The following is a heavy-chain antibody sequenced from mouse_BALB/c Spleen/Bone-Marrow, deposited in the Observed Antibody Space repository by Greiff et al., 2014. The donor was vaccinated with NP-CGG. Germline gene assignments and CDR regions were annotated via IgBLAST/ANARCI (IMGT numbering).Heavy chain of an antibody. Sequence: LKESGGGLVKPGGALKISCAASGFTFSSYAMSWGRQNPEKRLGGVASISSGGSTYYPDSVKGRFTISRDNARNILYLQMSSLRSEDTAMYYCARDDYDDQYYFDYWGQGTTLTVSS. CDR3: ARDDYDDQYYFDY. J-gene: IGHJ2*01. CDR2: ISSGGST. CDR1: GFTFSSYA. V-gene: IGHV5-6-5*01. D-gene: IGHD2-4*01.